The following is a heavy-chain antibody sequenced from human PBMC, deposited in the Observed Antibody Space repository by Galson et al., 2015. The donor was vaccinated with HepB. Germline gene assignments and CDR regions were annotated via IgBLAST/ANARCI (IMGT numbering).Heavy chain of an antibody. D-gene: IGHD3-22*01. Sequence: SVKVSCKASGYTFSDYAVNWVRQAPGQGLEWMGWIDTNTKTPTYAQGFTGRFVFSLDTSVNTAYLQISSLKAEDTAVYYCARGVYYDTSGSWYWGQGTLVTVSS. CDR3: ARGVYYDTSGSWY. CDR2: IDTNTKTP. J-gene: IGHJ4*02. V-gene: IGHV7-4-1*02. CDR1: GYTFSDYA.